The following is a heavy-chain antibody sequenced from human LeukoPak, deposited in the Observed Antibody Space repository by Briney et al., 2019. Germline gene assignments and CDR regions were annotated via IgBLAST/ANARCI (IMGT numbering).Heavy chain of an antibody. CDR1: GYTFTSYY. Sequence: AASVKVSFKSSGYTFTSYYMHWVRQAPGQGPEWMGIINPSGGSTSYAQKFQGRVTMTRDTSTNIVYMELSSLRSEDTAVYYCARDRLLRDNYGMDVWGQGTTVTVSS. J-gene: IGHJ6*02. V-gene: IGHV1-46*01. CDR3: ARDRLLRDNYGMDV. D-gene: IGHD2-21*02. CDR2: INPSGGST.